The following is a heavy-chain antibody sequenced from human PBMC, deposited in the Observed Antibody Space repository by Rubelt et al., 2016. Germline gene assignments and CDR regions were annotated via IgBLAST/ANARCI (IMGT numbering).Heavy chain of an antibody. CDR2: ISGNGGNT. Sequence: GGLVQPGGSLRLSCAASGFTFSSFAMSWVRQAPGKGLEWVSAISGNGGNTYYADSVKGRFTISRDDSKNTLYLQMNSLRAEDTAVYYCASDYGALVGDGSDIWGQGTMVIVSS. CDR3: ASDYGALVGDGSDI. J-gene: IGHJ3*02. CDR1: GFTFSSFA. D-gene: IGHD4/OR15-4a*01. V-gene: IGHV3-23*01.